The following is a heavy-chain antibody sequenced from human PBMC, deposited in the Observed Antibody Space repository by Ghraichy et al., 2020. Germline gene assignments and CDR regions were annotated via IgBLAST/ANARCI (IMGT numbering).Heavy chain of an antibody. V-gene: IGHV3-53*01. CDR3: ARMDDEVPATYYMDV. J-gene: IGHJ6*03. Sequence: GGSLRLSCAASGFTVSSNYMSWVRQAPGKGLEWVSVIYSGGSTYYADSVKGRFTISRDNSKNTLYLQMNSLRAEDTAVYYCARMDDEVPATYYMDVWGKGTTVTVSS. D-gene: IGHD2-2*01. CDR1: GFTVSSNY. CDR2: IYSGGST.